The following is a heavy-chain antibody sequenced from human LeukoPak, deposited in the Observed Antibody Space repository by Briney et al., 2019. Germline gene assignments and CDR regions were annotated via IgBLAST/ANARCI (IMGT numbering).Heavy chain of an antibody. CDR2: IYTGGTT. CDR1: GFSVSSNY. V-gene: IGHV3-66*02. Sequence: GGSVRLSCAASGFSVSSNYMNWVRQAPGKGLEGVSAIYTGGTTYYADSGMGRFTISRDNSKNTLYLQLNSLRAEDTAVYYCARDKLGSGYSSDFDCWGQGTLVTVSS. J-gene: IGHJ4*02. D-gene: IGHD6-19*01. CDR3: ARDKLGSGYSSDFDC.